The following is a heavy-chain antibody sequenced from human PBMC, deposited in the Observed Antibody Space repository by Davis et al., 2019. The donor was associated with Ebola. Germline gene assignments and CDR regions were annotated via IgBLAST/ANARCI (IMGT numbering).Heavy chain of an antibody. D-gene: IGHD4-17*01. V-gene: IGHV4-61*08. CDR3: ARLKADGDYGVDY. Sequence: MPSETLSLTCTVSGGSISSGDYYWSWIRQPPGKGLEWIGYIYYSGSTNYNPSLKSRVTISVDTSKNQFSLKLSSVTAADTAVYYCARLKADGDYGVDYWGQGTLVTVSS. CDR2: IYYSGST. J-gene: IGHJ4*02. CDR1: GGSISSGDYY.